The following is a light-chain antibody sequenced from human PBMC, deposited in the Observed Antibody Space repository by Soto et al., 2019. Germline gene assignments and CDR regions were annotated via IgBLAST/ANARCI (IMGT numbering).Light chain of an antibody. J-gene: IGKJ5*01. CDR2: EAS. CDR3: QQRNSWPPTFT. Sequence: DIQLTQSPSLLSASIGDRVTITCRASHDISTFLAWYQQKPGKAPKLLIYEASTLQSGVPSRFSGSGSGTEFTLTISSLQSEDFAVYYCQQRNSWPPTFTFGQGTRLEI. V-gene: IGKV1-9*01. CDR1: HDISTF.